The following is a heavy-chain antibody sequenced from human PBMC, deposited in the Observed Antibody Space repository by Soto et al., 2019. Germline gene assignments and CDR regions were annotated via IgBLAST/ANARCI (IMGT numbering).Heavy chain of an antibody. CDR3: ASWLKGPDIGNYYYGMDV. J-gene: IGHJ6*02. CDR2: IMPIFRAP. V-gene: IGHV1-69*12. CDR1: GGAFSDYA. Sequence: QVQLVQSGAEVKKPGSSVKVSCKASGGAFSDYAFSWVRQSPGQGLEWRGGIMPIFRAPDYAQKFQGRVTITADEFTRTAYKEMNSLRSEDTAVYYCASWLKGPDIGNYYYGMDVWGQGTTVTVS. D-gene: IGHD2-15*01.